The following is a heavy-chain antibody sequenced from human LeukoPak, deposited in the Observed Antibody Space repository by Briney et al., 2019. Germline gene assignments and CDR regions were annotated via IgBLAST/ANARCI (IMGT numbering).Heavy chain of an antibody. CDR2: IYYSGST. CDR1: GDSISSSSYY. D-gene: IGHD6-13*01. J-gene: IGHJ6*02. Sequence: PSETLSLTCTVSGDSISSSSYYWGWIRQPPGKGLEWIGSIYYSGSTYYNPSLKSRVTISVDTSKNQFSLKLSSVTAADTAVYYCARRVRTSRPSDYYYYGMDVWGQGTTVTVSS. CDR3: ARRVRTSRPSDYYYYGMDV. V-gene: IGHV4-39*01.